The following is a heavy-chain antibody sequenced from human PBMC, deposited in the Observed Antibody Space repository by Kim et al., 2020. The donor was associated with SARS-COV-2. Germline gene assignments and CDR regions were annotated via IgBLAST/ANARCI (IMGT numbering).Heavy chain of an antibody. V-gene: IGHV4-34*01. J-gene: IGHJ4*02. D-gene: IGHD6-13*01. CDR1: GGSFSGYY. CDR3: ARGRGSSWYRGPSYYFDY. Sequence: SETLSLTCAVYGGSFSGYYWSWIRQPPGKGLEWIGEINHSGSNNYNPSLKSRVTISVDTSKNQFSLKLSSVTAADTAVYYCARGRGSSWYRGPSYYFDYWGQGTLVTVSS. CDR2: INHSGSN.